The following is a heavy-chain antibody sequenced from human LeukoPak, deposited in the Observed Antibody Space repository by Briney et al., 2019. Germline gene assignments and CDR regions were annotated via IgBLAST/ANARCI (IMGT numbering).Heavy chain of an antibody. Sequence: KVSFKASGGPFSSYAISWVRPAPGQGLEWMGRIIPIFGTANYPQKFQGRVTITTDESTSTAYMELSSLRSEDTAVYYCARDTTYSGGDCYSPNLYYFDYWGQGTLVTVSS. V-gene: IGHV1-69*05. CDR2: IIPIFGTA. D-gene: IGHD2-21*02. CDR3: ARDTTYSGGDCYSPNLYYFDY. CDR1: GGPFSSYA. J-gene: IGHJ4*02.